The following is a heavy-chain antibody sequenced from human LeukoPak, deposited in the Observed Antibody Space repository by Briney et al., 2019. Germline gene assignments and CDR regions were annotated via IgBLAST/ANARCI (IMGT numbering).Heavy chain of an antibody. Sequence: GASVKVSCKASGYTFTSYVISWVRQAPGQGLEWMGWISAYNGHTNYAQKLQGRVTMTTDTSTSTAYMELRSLRSDDTAVYYCARGFPNRYYYDSSGYYGYYFDYWGQGTLVTVSS. CDR1: GYTFTSYV. V-gene: IGHV1-18*01. CDR2: ISAYNGHT. CDR3: ARGFPNRYYYDSSGYYGYYFDY. J-gene: IGHJ4*02. D-gene: IGHD3-22*01.